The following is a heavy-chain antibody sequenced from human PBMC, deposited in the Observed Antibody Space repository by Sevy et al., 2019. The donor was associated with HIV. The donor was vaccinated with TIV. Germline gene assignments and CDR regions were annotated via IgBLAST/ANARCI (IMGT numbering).Heavy chain of an antibody. Sequence: SETLSLTCTVSDGSISTYYWSWIRQPPGKRLEWIGYVYYSGSTNYNPSLKSRVTISVDTSKNQFSLKLSSVTAADTAVYYCARETDYYYYMDVWGKGTTVTVSS. CDR3: ARETDYYYYMDV. CDR2: VYYSGST. V-gene: IGHV4-59*01. J-gene: IGHJ6*03. D-gene: IGHD2-21*02. CDR1: DGSISTYY.